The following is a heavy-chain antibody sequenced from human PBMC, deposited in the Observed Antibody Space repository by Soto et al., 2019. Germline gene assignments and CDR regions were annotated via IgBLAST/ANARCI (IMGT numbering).Heavy chain of an antibody. D-gene: IGHD6-13*01. V-gene: IGHV4-4*02. CDR1: GGSISSSNW. J-gene: IGHJ5*02. CDR3: PRTHIAAAGVYNWFDP. CDR2: IYHSGST. Sequence: QVQLQESGPGLVKPSGTLSLTCAVSGGSISSSNWWSWVRQPPGKGLEWIGEIYHSGSTNYNPSPTSRVTTSLDKSTYQFSLKLSSLSAAAPAVYYCPRTHIAAAGVYNWFDPWGQGTLVTVSS.